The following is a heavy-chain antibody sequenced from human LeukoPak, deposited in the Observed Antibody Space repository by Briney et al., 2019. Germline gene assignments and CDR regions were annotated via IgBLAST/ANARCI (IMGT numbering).Heavy chain of an antibody. J-gene: IGHJ6*02. CDR2: IYYSGST. V-gene: IGHV4-61*01. Sequence: PSETLSLTCTVSGGSVSSGSYYWSWIRQPPGKGLEWIGYIYYSGSTNYNPSLKSRVTISVDTSKNQFSLKLSSVTAADTAVYYCARDRYSSSSDYYGMDVWGQGTTVTVSS. CDR3: ARDRYSSSSDYYGMDV. D-gene: IGHD6-6*01. CDR1: GGSVSSGSYY.